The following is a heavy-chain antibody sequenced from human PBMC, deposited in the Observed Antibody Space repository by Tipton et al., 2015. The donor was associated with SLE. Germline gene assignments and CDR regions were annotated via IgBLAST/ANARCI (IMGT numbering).Heavy chain of an antibody. CDR3: ARDVGGGHAFDI. Sequence: TLSLTCTVSGDSISSSSYYWGWIRQPPGKGLEWIGSIYYSGSTFYNPSLKSRVTISVDTSKNQFSLKLNSVTAADTAVYYCARDVGGGHAFDIWGQGTMVTVSS. CDR2: IYYSGST. J-gene: IGHJ3*02. V-gene: IGHV4-39*07. D-gene: IGHD3-16*01. CDR1: GDSISSSSYY.